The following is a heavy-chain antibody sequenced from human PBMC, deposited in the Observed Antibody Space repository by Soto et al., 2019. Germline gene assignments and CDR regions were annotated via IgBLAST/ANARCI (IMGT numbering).Heavy chain of an antibody. V-gene: IGHV1-69*13. CDR2: IIPIFGTA. J-gene: IGHJ4*02. D-gene: IGHD6-13*01. CDR1: GGTFSSYA. CDR3: ARDRLRAAAGTGYDY. Sequence: SVKVSCKASGGTFSSYAISWVRQAPGQGLEWMGGIIPIFGTANYAQKFQGRVTITADESTSTAYMELSSLRSEDTAVYYCARDRLRAAAGTGYDYWGQGTLVTVSS.